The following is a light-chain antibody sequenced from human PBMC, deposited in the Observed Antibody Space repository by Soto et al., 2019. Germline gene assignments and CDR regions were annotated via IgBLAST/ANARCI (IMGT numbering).Light chain of an antibody. CDR3: QQYNNWTPYT. Sequence: EIVMTQSPATLSVSPGERATLSCRASQSVSSNLAWYQQKPGQAPRLLIYGASNRATGIPARFSGSGSGTEFTLTISSMQSEDCAVYYCQQYNNWTPYTFGQGTKLEIK. CDR2: GAS. V-gene: IGKV3-15*01. CDR1: QSVSSN. J-gene: IGKJ2*01.